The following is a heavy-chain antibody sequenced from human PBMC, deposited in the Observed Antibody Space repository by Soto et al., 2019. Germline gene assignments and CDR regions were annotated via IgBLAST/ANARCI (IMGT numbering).Heavy chain of an antibody. Sequence: GESLKLSCQGSGYTFTNYWIGWVRQMPGKGPEWMGIIYPGDSDTKYNPSFQGQVTISADKSITTTYLQWSSLKASDTAIYYCAASIFYYGMDVWGQGTTVTVSS. CDR3: AASIFYYGMDV. J-gene: IGHJ6*02. CDR1: GYTFTNYW. CDR2: IYPGDSDT. V-gene: IGHV5-51*01.